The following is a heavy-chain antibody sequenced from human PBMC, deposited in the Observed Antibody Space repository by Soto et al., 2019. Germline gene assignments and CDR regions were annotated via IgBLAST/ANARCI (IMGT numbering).Heavy chain of an antibody. Sequence: SLTCSVSGGSISGSYWSWIRQSPGKGLEWLGYVYHTGSTNYSPSLRSRVSISVDTSKNEFSLRLSSVTAADTAVYFCARSVAVPGAHIDYWGQGTQVTVSS. J-gene: IGHJ4*02. CDR3: ARSVAVPGAHIDY. V-gene: IGHV4-59*01. CDR1: GGSISGSY. D-gene: IGHD3-3*01. CDR2: VYHTGST.